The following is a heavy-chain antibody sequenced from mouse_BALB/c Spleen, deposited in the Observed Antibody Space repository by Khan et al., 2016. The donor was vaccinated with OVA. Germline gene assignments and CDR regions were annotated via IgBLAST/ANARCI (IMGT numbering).Heavy chain of an antibody. J-gene: IGHJ1*01. V-gene: IGHV14-3*02. CDR1: GFNIKDTY. D-gene: IGHD1-1*02. CDR3: AVPSYGPRDFEV. Sequence: VQLKQSGAELVKPGASLKLSCTASGFNIKDTYLHWVKQRPKQGLEWIGRIAPANGNTEYDPKFQGKATITADTSSNTSYLQLNSLTSEDTAVFYCAVPSYGPRDFEVWGAGTTVTVSS. CDR2: IAPANGNT.